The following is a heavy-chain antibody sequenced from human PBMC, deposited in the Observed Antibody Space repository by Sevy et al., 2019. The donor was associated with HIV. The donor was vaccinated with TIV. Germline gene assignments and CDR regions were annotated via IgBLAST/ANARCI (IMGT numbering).Heavy chain of an antibody. Sequence: SETLSLTCTVSGDSFNSNYYWDWIRQPPGKGLERIGSINYSGGTYYNPSLKSRVTMSVDTSKKQFSLNLSSVTAADTAVYYCARARATGVGNRGYFDYWGQGILVTVSS. D-gene: IGHD1-1*01. CDR1: GDSFNSNYY. J-gene: IGHJ4*02. CDR3: ARARATGVGNRGYFDY. CDR2: INYSGGT. V-gene: IGHV4-39*01.